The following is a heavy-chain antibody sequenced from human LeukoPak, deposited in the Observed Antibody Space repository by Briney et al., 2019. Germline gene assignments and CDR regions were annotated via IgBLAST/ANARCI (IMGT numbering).Heavy chain of an antibody. D-gene: IGHD6-6*01. V-gene: IGHV1-2*02. Sequence: ASVKVFCKASGYTFTGYYMHWVRQAPGQGLEWMGWINPNSGGTNYAQKFQGRVTMTRDTSISTAYMELSRLRSDDTAVYCCAREYSSSPETDYWGQGTLVTVSS. CDR2: INPNSGGT. CDR3: AREYSSSPETDY. CDR1: GYTFTGYY. J-gene: IGHJ4*02.